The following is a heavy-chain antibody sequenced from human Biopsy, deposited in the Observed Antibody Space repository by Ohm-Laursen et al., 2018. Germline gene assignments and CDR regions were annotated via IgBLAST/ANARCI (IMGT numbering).Heavy chain of an antibody. J-gene: IGHJ6*02. D-gene: IGHD2-15*01. CDR1: GFTVSSNY. V-gene: IGHV3-53*01. CDR2: IYSGGST. CDR3: ARMDCSGGSCHYYSYGMDV. Sequence: SLRLSCTASGFTVSSNYMSWVRQAPGKGLEWVSVIYSGGSTYYADSVKGRFTISRDNSKNTLYLQMNSLRAEDTAVYYCARMDCSGGSCHYYSYGMDVWGQGTTVTVSS.